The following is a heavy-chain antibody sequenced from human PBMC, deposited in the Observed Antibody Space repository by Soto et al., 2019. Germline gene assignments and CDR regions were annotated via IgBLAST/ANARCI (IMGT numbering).Heavy chain of an antibody. J-gene: IGHJ5*02. CDR3: TRRPGS. CDR2: IYSGGNT. Sequence: EVQLVESGGGLVQPGESLRLSCAASGFTVSNNYMSWVRQAPGKGLEWVSFIYSGGNTYYADSVKGRFTISRDKSKNTLYLQMYNLRVEDTAVYYCTRRPGSWGQGTLVTVSS. CDR1: GFTVSNNY. V-gene: IGHV3-66*01. D-gene: IGHD7-27*01.